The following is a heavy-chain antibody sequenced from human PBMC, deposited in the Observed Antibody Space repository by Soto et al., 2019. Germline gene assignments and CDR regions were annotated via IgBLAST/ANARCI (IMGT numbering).Heavy chain of an antibody. Sequence: QVQLQESGPGLVKPSDTLSLTCAVSGYSISSSNWWGWIRQPPGKGLEWIGYIYYSGSTYYNPSRKSRVTMSVDTSKNQFSLKLSSVTAVDTAVYYCARNAYSSSWTYFDYWGQGTLVTVSS. V-gene: IGHV4-28*01. CDR1: GYSISSSNW. J-gene: IGHJ4*02. D-gene: IGHD6-13*01. CDR3: ARNAYSSSWTYFDY. CDR2: IYYSGST.